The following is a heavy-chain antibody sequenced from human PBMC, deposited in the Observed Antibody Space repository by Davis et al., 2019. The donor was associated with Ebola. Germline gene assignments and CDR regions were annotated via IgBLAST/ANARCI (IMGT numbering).Heavy chain of an antibody. D-gene: IGHD3-3*01. J-gene: IGHJ5*02. CDR1: GYTFTSYY. V-gene: IGHV1-46*01. Sequence: AASVTVSCKASGYTFTSYYMHWVRHAPGQGLEWMGIINPSGGSTSYAQKFQGRVTMTRDTSTSTVYMELSSLRSEDTAVYYCARGGITIFGVVICWFDPWGQGTLVTVSS. CDR3: ARGGITIFGVVICWFDP. CDR2: INPSGGST.